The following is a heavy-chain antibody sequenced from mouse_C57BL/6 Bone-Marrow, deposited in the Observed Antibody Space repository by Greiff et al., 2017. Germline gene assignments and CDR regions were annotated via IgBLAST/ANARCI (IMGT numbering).Heavy chain of an antibody. CDR3: ARQGRTGWFAY. J-gene: IGHJ3*01. CDR2: ISSGGSYT. Sequence: EVTLVESGGDLVKPGGSLKLSCAASGFTFSSYGMSWVRQTPDKRLEWVATISSGGSYTYYPDSVKGRFTISRDNAKNTLYLQMSSLKSEDTAMYYCARQGRTGWFAYWGQGTLVTVSA. CDR1: GFTFSSYG. D-gene: IGHD4-1*01. V-gene: IGHV5-6*01.